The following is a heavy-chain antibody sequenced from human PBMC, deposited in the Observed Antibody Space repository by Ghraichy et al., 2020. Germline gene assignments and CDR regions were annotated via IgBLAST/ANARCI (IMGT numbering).Heavy chain of an antibody. CDR3: AKALPYDGNAFDI. CDR1: GFAFDHFA. D-gene: IGHD3-3*01. V-gene: IGHV3-9*01. J-gene: IGHJ3*02. CDR2: INWSSATI. Sequence: GGSLRLSCAASGFAFDHFAMHWVRQAPGKGLEWVSGINWSSATIDYADSVKGRFTVSRDNAKNSLYVQMNSLRAEDTALYYCAKALPYDGNAFDIWGQGTMVTVSS.